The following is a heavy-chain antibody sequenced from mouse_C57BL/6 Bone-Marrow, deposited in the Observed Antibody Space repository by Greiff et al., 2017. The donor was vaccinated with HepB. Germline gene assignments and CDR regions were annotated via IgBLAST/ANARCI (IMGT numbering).Heavy chain of an antibody. D-gene: IGHD2-3*01. Sequence: EVKVEESGGGLVQPGGSLKLSCAASGFTFSDYYMYWVRQTPEKRLEWVAYISNGGGSTYYPDTVKGRFTISRDNAKNTLYLQMSRLKSEDTAMYYCAREGSYDGPFAYWGQGTLVTVSA. CDR1: GFTFSDYY. V-gene: IGHV5-12*01. CDR3: AREGSYDGPFAY. J-gene: IGHJ3*01. CDR2: ISNGGGST.